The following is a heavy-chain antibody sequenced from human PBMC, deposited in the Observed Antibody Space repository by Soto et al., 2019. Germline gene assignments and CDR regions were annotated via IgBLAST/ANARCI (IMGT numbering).Heavy chain of an antibody. Sequence: HGESLKISCKGSGYSFTSYWISWVRQMPGKGLEWMGRIDPSDSYTNYSPSFQGHVTISADKSITTAYLQWSSLKASDTAMYYCARLIMGATLSGMDVWGQGTTVTVSS. D-gene: IGHD1-26*01. CDR1: GYSFTSYW. J-gene: IGHJ6*02. CDR3: ARLIMGATLSGMDV. V-gene: IGHV5-10-1*01. CDR2: IDPSDSYT.